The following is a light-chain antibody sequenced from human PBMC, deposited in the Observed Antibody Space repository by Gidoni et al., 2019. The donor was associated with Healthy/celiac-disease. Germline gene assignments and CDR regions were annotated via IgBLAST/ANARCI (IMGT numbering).Light chain of an antibody. J-gene: IGKJ4*01. CDR2: AAS. CDR3: QQSYSTPLT. V-gene: IGKV1-39*01. CDR1: QSISSY. Sequence: KMTKSPSSLSASVGDRVTITCRASQSISSYLNWYQQKPGKAPKLLIYAASILQSGVPSRFSGSGSVTDFTLTISSLQPEDFATYYCQQSYSTPLTFGGXTKVEIK.